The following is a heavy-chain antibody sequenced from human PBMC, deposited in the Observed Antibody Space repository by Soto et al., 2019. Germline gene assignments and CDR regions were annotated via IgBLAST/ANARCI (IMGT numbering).Heavy chain of an antibody. CDR2: SIPIFGTA. V-gene: IGHV1-69*12. D-gene: IGHD3-9*01. J-gene: IGHJ4*02. Sequence: QVQLVQSGAEVKKPGSSVKVSCKASGGTFSSYAISWVRQAPGQGLEWMGGSIPIFGTATYAQKFQGRVTITADESTSTAYMELSSLRSEDTAVYYCERVDRWLQSFDYWGQGTLVTVSS. CDR1: GGTFSSYA. CDR3: ERVDRWLQSFDY.